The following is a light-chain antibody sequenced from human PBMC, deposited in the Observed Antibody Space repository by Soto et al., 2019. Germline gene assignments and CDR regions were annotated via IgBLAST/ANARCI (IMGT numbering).Light chain of an antibody. CDR1: QSLLYSSNNKNY. Sequence: DVVMTQSPDSLAVSLGERATINCKSSQSLLYSSNNKNYLAWYQRKPGQPPKLLIYWASTRESGVPDRFSGSGSGTDFTLTISSLQAEDGAVYYCQQYLSIPRTFGQGTKVEIK. CDR3: QQYLSIPRT. V-gene: IGKV4-1*01. J-gene: IGKJ1*01. CDR2: WAS.